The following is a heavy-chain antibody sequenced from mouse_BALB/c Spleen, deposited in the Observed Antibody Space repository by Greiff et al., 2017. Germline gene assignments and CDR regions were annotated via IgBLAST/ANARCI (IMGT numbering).Heavy chain of an antibody. CDR2: INSNGGST. CDR1: GFTFSSYG. V-gene: IGHV5-6-3*01. J-gene: IGHJ2*01. CDR3: AREGGLLLRGYFDY. D-gene: IGHD1-1*01. Sequence: EVQLVESGGGLVQPGGSLKLSCAASGFTFSSYGMSWVRQTPDKRLELVATINSNGGSTYYPDSVKGRFTISRDNAKNTLYLQMSSLKSEDTAMYYCAREGGLLLRGYFDYWGQGTTLTVSS.